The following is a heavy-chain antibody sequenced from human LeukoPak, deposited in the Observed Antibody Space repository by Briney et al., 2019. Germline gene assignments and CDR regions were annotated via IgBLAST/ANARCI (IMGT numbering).Heavy chain of an antibody. V-gene: IGHV4-38-2*02. CDR3: ARVRGEYYYDSSGYFDY. CDR1: GYSISSGYY. CDR2: IYHSGST. Sequence: SETLSLTCTVSGYSISSGYYWGWIRQPPGKGLEWIGSIYHSGSTYYNPSLKSRVTISVDTSKSQFSLKLSSVTAADTAVYYCARVRGEYYYDSSGYFDYWGQGTLVTVSS. D-gene: IGHD3-22*01. J-gene: IGHJ4*02.